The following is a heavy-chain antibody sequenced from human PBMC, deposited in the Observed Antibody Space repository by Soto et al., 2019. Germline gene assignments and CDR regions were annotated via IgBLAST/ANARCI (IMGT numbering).Heavy chain of an antibody. J-gene: IGHJ4*02. Sequence: EASVKVSCKASAYSINSYDMNWVRQATGQGLEWMGWMNPKSGNTGFAEKFQGRVKMTWNTSTGTVYLEISSLRPEDTAVYYCARGLVDSGGNCFDSWGQGTQVTVSS. V-gene: IGHV1-8*01. CDR2: MNPKSGNT. D-gene: IGHD4-17*01. CDR1: AYSINSYD. CDR3: ARGLVDSGGNCFDS.